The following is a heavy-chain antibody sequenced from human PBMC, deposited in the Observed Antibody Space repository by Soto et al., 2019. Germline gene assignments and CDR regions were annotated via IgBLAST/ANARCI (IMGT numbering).Heavy chain of an antibody. D-gene: IGHD2-15*01. J-gene: IGHJ5*02. CDR3: ARGGGVAADLFDP. V-gene: IGHV4-59*01. CDR2: IYYSGST. CDR1: GGSISSYY. Sequence: QVQLQESGPGLVKPSETLSLTCTVSGGSISSYYWSWIRQPPGKGLEWIGYIYYSGSTNYNTSLKNRVTISVDTSKNQFSLMLSSVTAADTAVYYFARGGGVAADLFDPWGKGTLVTVSS.